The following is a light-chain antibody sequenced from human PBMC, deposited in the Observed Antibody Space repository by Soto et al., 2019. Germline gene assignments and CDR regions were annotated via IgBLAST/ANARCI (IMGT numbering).Light chain of an antibody. Sequence: IVMTPSPATMSVCAGERAPLSCRASQCVSSNLAWYQQKPGQAPRLLIYGASNRATGIPDRFSGSGFGTDFTLTISRLAPEDFAVYYCQQYGSSGTCGQGTKVDIK. CDR2: GAS. J-gene: IGKJ1*01. V-gene: IGKV3-20*01. CDR3: QQYGSSGT. CDR1: QCVSSN.